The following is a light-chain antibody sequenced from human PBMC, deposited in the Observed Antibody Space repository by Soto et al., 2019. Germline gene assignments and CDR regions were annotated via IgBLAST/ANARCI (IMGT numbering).Light chain of an antibody. V-gene: IGLV1-40*01. CDR3: QSYDSSMSSSV. CDR2: GNS. CDR1: SSNIGAGYD. Sequence: QSVLTQPPSVSEAPGQRVTISCTGRSSNIGAGYDVHWYQQLPGTAPKLLIYGNSNRPSGVPDRFSGSKSGTSASLAITGLQAEDEADYYCQSYDSSMSSSVFGGGTTITVL. J-gene: IGLJ3*02.